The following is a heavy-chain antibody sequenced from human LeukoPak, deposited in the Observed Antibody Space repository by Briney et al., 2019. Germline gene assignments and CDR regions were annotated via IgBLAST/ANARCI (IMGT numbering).Heavy chain of an antibody. J-gene: IGHJ4*02. CDR1: GGSISSTSYY. V-gene: IGHV4-39*01. CDR2: IQYSGST. CDR3: ARRTLWFGEFPPYFDY. D-gene: IGHD3-10*01. Sequence: SETLSLTCTVSGGSISSTSYYWGWIRQPPGKGLEWIGNIQYSGSTYYNSSLKSRVTISVDTSKKQFSLKLSSVTAADTAVYYCARRTLWFGEFPPYFDYWGQGTLVTVSS.